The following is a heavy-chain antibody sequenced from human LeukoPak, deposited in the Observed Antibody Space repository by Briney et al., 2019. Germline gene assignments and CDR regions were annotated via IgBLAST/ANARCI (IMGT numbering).Heavy chain of an antibody. Sequence: PSETLSLTCTVSGGSISSYYWSWIRQPPGKGLEWIAYIYYSGSTNYNPSLKSRVTISVDTSKNQFSLNLSSVTAAATAVYYCATPPPKGFFDSGGREPLVTVPS. CDR2: IYYSGST. V-gene: IGHV4-59*08. J-gene: IGHJ4*02. CDR1: GGSISSYY. CDR3: ATPPPKGFFDS.